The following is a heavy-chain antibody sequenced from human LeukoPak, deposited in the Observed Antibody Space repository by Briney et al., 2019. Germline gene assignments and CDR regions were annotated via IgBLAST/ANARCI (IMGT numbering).Heavy chain of an antibody. V-gene: IGHV4-30-4*07. CDR2: IYYSGST. CDR1: GGSISSGGYS. Sequence: SETLSLTCAVSGGSISSGGYSWSWIRQPPGKGLEWIGYIYYSGSTSYNSSLKSRVTISVDTSKNHFSLKLRSVTAADTAMYYCARVMTTVVRFDPWGQGTLVTAFS. J-gene: IGHJ5*02. D-gene: IGHD4-23*01. CDR3: ARVMTTVVRFDP.